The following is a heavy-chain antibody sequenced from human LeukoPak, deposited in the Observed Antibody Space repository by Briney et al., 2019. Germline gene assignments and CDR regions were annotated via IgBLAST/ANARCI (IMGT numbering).Heavy chain of an antibody. Sequence: ASVKVSCKVSGYTLTELSMHWVRRAPGKGLEWMGGFDPEDGETIYAQKFQGRVTMTRNTSISTAYMELSSLRSEDTAVYYCARGPLPDSSSWYLWYYYYGMDVWGQGTTVTVTS. D-gene: IGHD6-13*01. CDR2: FDPEDGET. CDR1: GYTLTELS. CDR3: ARGPLPDSSSWYLWYYYYGMDV. J-gene: IGHJ6*02. V-gene: IGHV1-24*01.